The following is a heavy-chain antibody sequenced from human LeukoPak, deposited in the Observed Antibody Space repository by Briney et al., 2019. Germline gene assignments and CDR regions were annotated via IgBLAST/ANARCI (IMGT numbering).Heavy chain of an antibody. CDR3: AKDPHSYSYGMGYLDY. D-gene: IGHD5-18*01. CDR2: ITGSGGTT. CDR1: GFTFSSYA. Sequence: GGSLRLSCAASGFTFSSYAISWVRQAPGKGLEWVSAITGSGGTTYYADSVKGRFTISRDNSKNTLYLQMNSLRAEDTAVYYCAKDPHSYSYGMGYLDYWGQRTLVTVSS. J-gene: IGHJ4*02. V-gene: IGHV3-23*01.